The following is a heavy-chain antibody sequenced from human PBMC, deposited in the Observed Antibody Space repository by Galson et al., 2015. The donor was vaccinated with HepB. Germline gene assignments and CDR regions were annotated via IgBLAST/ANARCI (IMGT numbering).Heavy chain of an antibody. CDR2: IYWNDET. V-gene: IGHV2-5*01. CDR1: GFSFDYSGAG. CDR3: AHILPNFSVGPLDRTFFDP. D-gene: IGHD1-26*01. J-gene: IGHJ5*02. Sequence: PALVKPTQPLTLTCTFSGFSFDYSGAGVGWIRQSPGKALECLAVIYWNDETRYSESLKSRLTITKDTSKNEVVLTMTNMDPADTGTYYCAHILPNFSVGPLDRTFFDPWGQGTQVTVSS.